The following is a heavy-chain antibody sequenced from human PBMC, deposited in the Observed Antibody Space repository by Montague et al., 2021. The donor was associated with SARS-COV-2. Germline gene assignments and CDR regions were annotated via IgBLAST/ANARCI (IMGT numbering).Heavy chain of an antibody. Sequence: SLRLSCTASGFTFSSYAMSWVRQAPGKGLEWVSAISGSGGSTYYADSVKGRFTISRDNSKNTLYLQMNSLRAEDTAVYYCAKAPQPHDYSDYFDYWGQGTLVTVSS. CDR2: ISGSGGST. V-gene: IGHV3-23*01. CDR1: GFTFSSYA. D-gene: IGHD4-11*01. J-gene: IGHJ4*02. CDR3: AKAPQPHDYSDYFDY.